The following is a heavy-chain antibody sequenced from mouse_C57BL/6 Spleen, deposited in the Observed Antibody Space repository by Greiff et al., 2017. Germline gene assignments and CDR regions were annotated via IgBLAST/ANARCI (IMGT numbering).Heavy chain of an antibody. CDR3: ARHSSGYPVAY. V-gene: IGHV1-9*01. Sequence: QVQLQQSGAELMKPGASVKLSCMATGYTFTGYWIEWVKQRPGHGLEWIGEILPGSGSTNYNETFKGKATFTADTSSNTAYMQLRSLTTEDSAIYYCARHSSGYPVAYWGQGTLVTVSA. CDR2: ILPGSGST. CDR1: GYTFTGYW. D-gene: IGHD3-2*02. J-gene: IGHJ3*01.